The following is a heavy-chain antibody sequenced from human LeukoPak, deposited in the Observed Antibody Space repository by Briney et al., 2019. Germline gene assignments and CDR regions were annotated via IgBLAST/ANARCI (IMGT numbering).Heavy chain of an antibody. V-gene: IGHV3-72*01. CDR1: GFTFSDHY. Sequence: PGGSLRLSCAASGFTFSDHYTEWVRQTPGKGLEWVGRTRNKANGYTTEYAASVKGRFTISRDDSKNSLYLQMNSLKTEDTAVYYCTRGSPRGSSYGLFDYWGQGTLVTVSS. J-gene: IGHJ4*02. CDR2: TRNKANGYTT. D-gene: IGHD5-18*01. CDR3: TRGSPRGSSYGLFDY.